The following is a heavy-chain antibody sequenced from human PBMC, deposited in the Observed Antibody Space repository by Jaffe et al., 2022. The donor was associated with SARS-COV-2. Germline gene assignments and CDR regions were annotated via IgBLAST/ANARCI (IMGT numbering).Heavy chain of an antibody. CDR2: ISYDGRNE. CDR1: GFSFSSYA. CDR3: ARSSWPYYMDV. J-gene: IGHJ6*03. V-gene: IGHV3-30*04. Sequence: QVQLVESGGGVVQPGRSLRLLCAASGFSFSSYAMHWVRQAPGKGLEWVALISYDGRNEYYADSVKGRFTISRDNSKNTLYLQMNSLRAEDTAVHYCARSSWPYYMDVWGKGTTVTVSS. D-gene: IGHD6-13*01.